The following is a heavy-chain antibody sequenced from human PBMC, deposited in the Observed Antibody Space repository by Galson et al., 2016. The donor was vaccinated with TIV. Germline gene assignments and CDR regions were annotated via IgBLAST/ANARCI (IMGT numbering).Heavy chain of an antibody. Sequence: SETLSLPCTVSGGTINTYPWNWIRQSPGKGLEWIGYVYYTGSTNYNPSLKSRVTISVDTSKNQFSLNLNSVTSADTAVYYCVRAPGGRNWYFDLWGRGTLVTVSS. CDR3: VRAPGGRNWYFDL. CDR1: GGTINTYP. D-gene: IGHD4-23*01. CDR2: VYYTGST. J-gene: IGHJ2*01. V-gene: IGHV4-59*01.